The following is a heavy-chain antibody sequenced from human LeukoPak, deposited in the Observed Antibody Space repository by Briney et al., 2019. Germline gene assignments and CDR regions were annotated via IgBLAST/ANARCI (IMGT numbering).Heavy chain of an antibody. J-gene: IGHJ4*02. CDR2: INPNSGGT. CDR1: GYTFTGYH. V-gene: IGHV1-2*02. D-gene: IGHD3-9*01. CDR3: AGALRYFDWYSYYFDY. Sequence: EASVKVSCKASGYTFTGYHMHWVRQAPGQGLEWMGWINPNSGGTNYAQKFQGRVTMTRDTSISTAYMELSRLRSDDTAVYYCAGALRYFDWYSYYFDYWGQGTLVTVSS.